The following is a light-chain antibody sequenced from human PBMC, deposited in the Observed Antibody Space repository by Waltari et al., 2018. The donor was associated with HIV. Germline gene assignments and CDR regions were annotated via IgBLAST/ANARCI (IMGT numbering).Light chain of an antibody. V-gene: IGKV3-15*01. CDR3: QQYNNWPPIT. Sequence: EILMTQSPATLSVSPGERATLSCRASQTIRSNLAWYQQKPGQAPRLLLYDASTRATGIPARFSGSGSGTEFTLTITSLQSEDFAVYYCQQYNNWPPITFGQGTRLEIK. CDR2: DAS. CDR1: QTIRSN. J-gene: IGKJ5*01.